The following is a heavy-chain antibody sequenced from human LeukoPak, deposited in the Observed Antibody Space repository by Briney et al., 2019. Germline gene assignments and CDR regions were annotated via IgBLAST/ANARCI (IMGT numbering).Heavy chain of an antibody. Sequence: GGSLRLSCAAFGFTVSTNYMGWVRQAPGKGLEWVAVLSYGGTNKYYADSVKGRFTISRDNSKNTMFPQMNSLRAEDTAVYHCARDRSGYANDAFDFWGQGTMVTVSS. CDR2: LSYGGTNK. J-gene: IGHJ3*01. V-gene: IGHV3-30*03. CDR1: GFTVSTNY. CDR3: ARDRSGYANDAFDF. D-gene: IGHD3-3*01.